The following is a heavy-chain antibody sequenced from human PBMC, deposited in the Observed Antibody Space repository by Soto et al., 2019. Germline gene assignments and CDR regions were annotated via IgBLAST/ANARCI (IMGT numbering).Heavy chain of an antibody. Sequence: QVQLQQSGPGLVKPSQTLSLTCDISGDSVSTNTATWHWIMQSPSSGLEWLGRTYYRSRWYFDYGLSVKRRISTRPDTSNNQVSLQLTSLTPDDTAIYYCVRLIANSLLDSWGQGTLVTVSS. D-gene: IGHD3-22*01. V-gene: IGHV6-1*01. CDR1: GDSVSTNTAT. CDR3: VRLIANSLLDS. CDR2: TYYRSRWYF. J-gene: IGHJ5*01.